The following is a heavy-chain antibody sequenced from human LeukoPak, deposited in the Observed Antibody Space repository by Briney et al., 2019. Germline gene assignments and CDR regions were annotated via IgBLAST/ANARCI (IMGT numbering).Heavy chain of an antibody. V-gene: IGHV3-30-3*01. Sequence: GGSLRLSCAASGFTFSSYAMHWVRQAPGKGLEWVAVISYDGSNKYYADSVKDRFTISRDNSKNTLYLQMNSLRAEDTAVYYCARGSIAVAVFSFDYWGQGTLVTVSS. CDR1: GFTFSSYA. CDR2: ISYDGSNK. CDR3: ARGSIAVAVFSFDY. D-gene: IGHD6-19*01. J-gene: IGHJ4*02.